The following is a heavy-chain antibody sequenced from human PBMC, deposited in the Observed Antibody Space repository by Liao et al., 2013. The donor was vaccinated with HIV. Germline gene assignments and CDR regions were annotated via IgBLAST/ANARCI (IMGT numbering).Heavy chain of an antibody. D-gene: IGHD3-3*01. V-gene: IGHV4-59*12. CDR1: GGSISSYY. CDR2: INHSGST. J-gene: IGHJ4*02. Sequence: QVQLQESGPGLVKPSETLSLTCTVSGGSISSYYWSWIRQPPGKGLEWIGEINHSGSTNYNPSLKSRVTISVDTSKNQFSLKLSSVTAADTAVYYCARGRKGITIFGVSKAPYYFDYWGQGTLVTVSS. CDR3: ARGRKGITIFGVSKAPYYFDY.